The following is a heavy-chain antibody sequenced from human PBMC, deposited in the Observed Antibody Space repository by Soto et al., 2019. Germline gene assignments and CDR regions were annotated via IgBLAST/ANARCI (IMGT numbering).Heavy chain of an antibody. CDR1: GYGFTGYY. D-gene: IGHD6-13*01. V-gene: IGHV1-2*02. CDR2: GKPSTGDT. CDR3: ATDLYGSAWYFFDY. J-gene: IGHJ4*02. Sequence: QVQLVQSGAEVKKPGASVKVSCKVAGYGFTGYYVHWVRQAPGQGLEWMGWGKPSTGDTDYAQKFQGRVTMTRDTSSSTAYLEVSSLRIDDTAVYYCATDLYGSAWYFFDYWGQGTLVTVPS.